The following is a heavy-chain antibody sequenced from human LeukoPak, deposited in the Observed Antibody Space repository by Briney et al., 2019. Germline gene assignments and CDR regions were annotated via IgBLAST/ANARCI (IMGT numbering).Heavy chain of an antibody. Sequence: GGSLRLSCAASGFRFNTYWMSWVRQAPGKGLEWVAFMRYDGSNRYYAESVKGRFTISRDNSKNTLYLQMSSLRPDDTAVYYCAKTATRTIQFWDSWGQGTLVTVSS. J-gene: IGHJ1*01. CDR1: GFRFNTYW. D-gene: IGHD1-14*01. CDR3: AKTATRTIQFWDS. CDR2: MRYDGSNR. V-gene: IGHV3-30*02.